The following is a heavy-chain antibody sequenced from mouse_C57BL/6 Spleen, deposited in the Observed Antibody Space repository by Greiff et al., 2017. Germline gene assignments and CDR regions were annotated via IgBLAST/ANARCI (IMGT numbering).Heavy chain of an antibody. CDR2: INPNNGGT. CDR3: ARGEDGYRFAY. V-gene: IGHV1-18*01. Sequence: VQLQQSGPELVKPGASVKIPCKASGYTFTDYNMDWVKQSPGKGLEWIGEINPNNGGTIYNQKFKGTATLTVDKSSSTAYMELRSRTSEDAAVYDCARGEDGYRFAYWGQGTLVTVSA. D-gene: IGHD2-3*01. CDR1: GYTFTDYN. J-gene: IGHJ3*01.